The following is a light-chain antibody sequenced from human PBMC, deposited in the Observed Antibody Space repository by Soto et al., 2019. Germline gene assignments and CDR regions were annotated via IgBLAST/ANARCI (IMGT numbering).Light chain of an antibody. J-gene: IGKJ4*01. CDR3: QQYGNSPLT. V-gene: IGKV3-20*01. Sequence: EIVLTQSPGTLSLSPGERATLSCRASQSVSSSYLAWYQQKPGQAPRLLIYGASSRPTGIPDRFSGSGSGRDFTLTISRLEPEDFAVYYCQQYGNSPLTFGGGTKVEIK. CDR2: GAS. CDR1: QSVSSSY.